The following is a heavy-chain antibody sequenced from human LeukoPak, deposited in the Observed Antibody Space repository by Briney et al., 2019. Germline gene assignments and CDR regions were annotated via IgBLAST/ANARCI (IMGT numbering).Heavy chain of an antibody. J-gene: IGHJ3*02. CDR1: GYTFTSYG. Sequence: ASAKVSCKASGYTFTSYGISWVRQAPGQGLEWMGWISAYNGNTNYAQKLQGRVTMTTDTSTSTAYMELRSLRSDDTAVYYCARDTYDSSGYYSDAFDIWGQGTMVTVSS. CDR3: ARDTYDSSGYYSDAFDI. V-gene: IGHV1-18*01. CDR2: ISAYNGNT. D-gene: IGHD3-22*01.